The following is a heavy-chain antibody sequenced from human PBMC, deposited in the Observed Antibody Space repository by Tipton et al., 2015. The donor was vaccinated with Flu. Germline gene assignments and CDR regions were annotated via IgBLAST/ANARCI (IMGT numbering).Heavy chain of an antibody. CDR2: ISFDGSDK. CDR3: ARWGYSSGWYYGY. Sequence: RSLRLSCAASGFTFSSYAMHWVRQAPGKGLEWVAVISFDGSDKYYADSVKGRFTISRDNSKNTLYLQMNSLRAEDTAVYYCARWGYSSGWYYGYWGQGTLGTVSS. J-gene: IGHJ4*02. V-gene: IGHV3-30*01. D-gene: IGHD6-19*01. CDR1: GFTFSSYA.